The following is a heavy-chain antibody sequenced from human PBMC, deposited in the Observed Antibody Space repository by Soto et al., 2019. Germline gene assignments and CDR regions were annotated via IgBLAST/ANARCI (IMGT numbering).Heavy chain of an antibody. CDR3: ARTDCSSTSCYNYYYYGMDV. CDR2: INPGNGDT. D-gene: IGHD2-2*01. V-gene: IGHV1-3*01. CDR1: GYSFTKYG. J-gene: IGHJ6*02. Sequence: AAVKVSCKTSGYSFTKYGLHWVRQAPGQRLEWMGWINPGNGDTKYSQKFQGRVTITRDTSATTAYMELSSLRSEDSAVFYCARTDCSSTSCYNYYYYGMDVWGQGTTVTVSS.